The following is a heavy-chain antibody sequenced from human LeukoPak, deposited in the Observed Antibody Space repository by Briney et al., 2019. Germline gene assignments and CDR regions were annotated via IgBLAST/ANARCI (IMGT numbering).Heavy chain of an antibody. CDR1: AFTFNTYS. V-gene: IGHV3-21*01. Sequence: GGSLRLSCAASAFTFNTYSMSWVRQAPGKGLEWVAFISSRSTYIHYADSVKGRFTVSRDNAKNSLYLQMNSLRAEDTAVYYCARAALNLDPHGAFDIWGQGTMVTVSS. CDR3: ARAALNLDPHGAFDI. CDR2: ISSRSTYI. J-gene: IGHJ3*02. D-gene: IGHD1-7*01.